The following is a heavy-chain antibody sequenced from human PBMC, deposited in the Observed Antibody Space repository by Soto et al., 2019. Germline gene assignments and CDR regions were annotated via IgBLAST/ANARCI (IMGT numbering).Heavy chain of an antibody. J-gene: IGHJ4*02. V-gene: IGHV1-69*13. CDR1: GGTFSSYA. D-gene: IGHD3-22*01. CDR2: IIPIFGTA. CDR3: ASNLYDSSGYYLARFDY. Sequence: SVKVSCKASGGTFSSYAISWVRQAPGQGLEWMGGIIPIFGTANYAQKFQGRVTITADESTSTAYMELSSLRSEDTAVYYCASNLYDSSGYYLARFDYWGQGTLVTVSS.